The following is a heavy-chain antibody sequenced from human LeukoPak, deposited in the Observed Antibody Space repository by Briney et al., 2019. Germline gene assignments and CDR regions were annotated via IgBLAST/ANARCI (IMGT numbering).Heavy chain of an antibody. D-gene: IGHD4-17*01. Sequence: PSETLSLTCTVSGGSISNGDHYWSWIRQHPGKGLEWIGHIYYSGSTNYNPSLKSRVTISVDTSKNQFSLKLSSVTAADTAVYYCARVYGYGDYDYFDYWGQGTLVTVSS. CDR3: ARVYGYGDYDYFDY. CDR1: GGSISNGDHY. J-gene: IGHJ4*02. V-gene: IGHV4-61*08. CDR2: IYYSGST.